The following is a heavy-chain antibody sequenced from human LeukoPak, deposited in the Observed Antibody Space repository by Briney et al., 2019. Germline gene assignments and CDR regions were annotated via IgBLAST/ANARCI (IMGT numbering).Heavy chain of an antibody. CDR2: IYWDDDK. CDR1: GFSLSTSGVG. CDR3: AHRPPGVISGWDNCYFDH. D-gene: IGHD6-19*01. J-gene: IGHJ4*02. V-gene: IGHV2-5*02. Sequence: SGPTLVNPTQTLTLTCTFSGFSLSTSGVGVGWIRQPPGKALEWLAVIYWDDDKRYKPSLKSRLAIMKDTSKNQLILIMTNMDPADTATYYCAHRPPGVISGWDNCYFDHWAPGTLVTVSA.